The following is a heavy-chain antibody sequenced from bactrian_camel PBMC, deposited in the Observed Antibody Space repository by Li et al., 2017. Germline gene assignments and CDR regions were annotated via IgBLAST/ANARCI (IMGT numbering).Heavy chain of an antibody. CDR2: IDSRAAP. CDR3: ATGRGGVWRQTSAYAY. V-gene: IGHV3S26*01. CDR1: PYTGSNWC. J-gene: IGHJ4*01. D-gene: IGHD3*01. Sequence: HVQLVESGGGSVQAGGSLRLSCAASPYTGSNWCMAWFRQDPGKEREGVAGIDSRAAPRYADFVKDRFTISKDYAKNTLYLQMNSLTPEDTAMHYCATGRGGVWRQTSAYAYWGQGTQVTVS.